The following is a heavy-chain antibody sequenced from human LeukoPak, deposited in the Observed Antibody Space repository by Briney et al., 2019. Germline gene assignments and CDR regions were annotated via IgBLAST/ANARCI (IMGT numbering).Heavy chain of an antibody. CDR3: ARGDYFDY. V-gene: IGHV4-61*02. CDR1: GGSISSGSYY. Sequence: PSQTLSLTCTVSGGSISSGSYYWSWIRQPAGKGLEWIGRIYTSGSTNYNPSLKSRVTISVDTSKNQFSLKLSSVTAADTAVYYRARGDYFDYWGQGTLVTVSS. CDR2: IYTSGST. J-gene: IGHJ4*02.